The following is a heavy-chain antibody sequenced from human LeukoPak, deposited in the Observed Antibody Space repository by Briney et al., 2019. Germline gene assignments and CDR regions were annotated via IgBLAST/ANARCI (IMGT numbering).Heavy chain of an antibody. V-gene: IGHV3-43*02. CDR2: ISGDGVTT. D-gene: IGHD3-22*01. CDR1: GFTFRDYS. J-gene: IGHJ4*02. Sequence: GRSLRLSCTASGFTFRDYSMHWVRQVPGKGLEWISLISGDGVTTYYADSVKGRFTISRDNHEDSLYLQMNTLRTEDTAFYYCARGVNTISFTFDYWARGSLVTVSS. CDR3: ARGVNTISFTFDY.